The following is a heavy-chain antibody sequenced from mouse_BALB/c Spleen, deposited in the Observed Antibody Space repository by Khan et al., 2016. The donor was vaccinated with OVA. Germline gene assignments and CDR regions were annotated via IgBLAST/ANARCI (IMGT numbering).Heavy chain of an antibody. J-gene: IGHJ3*01. V-gene: IGHV3-2*02. D-gene: IGHD2-4*01. CDR3: ARKDYYDYDPFPY. CDR2: ISYSGNT. CDR1: GYSITSEYT. Sequence: EVQLQESGPGLVKPSQSLSLTCTVTGYSITSEYTWNWIRQFPGNKLEWMGFISYSGNTRYNPSLKSRISITRDNSKNQFFLKLNSVTSEDTATYYWARKDYYDYDPFPYWGQGTLVTVSA.